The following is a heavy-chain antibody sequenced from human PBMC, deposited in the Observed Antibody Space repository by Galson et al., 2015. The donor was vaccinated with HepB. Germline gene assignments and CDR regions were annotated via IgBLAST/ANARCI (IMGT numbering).Heavy chain of an antibody. D-gene: IGHD6-19*01. Sequence: SLRLSCAASGFTFSSYAMHWVRQAPGKGLEWVAVISYDGSNKYYADSVKGRFTISRDNSKNTLYLQMNSLRAEDTAVYYCARGRRWLPTGGMDVWGQGTTVTVSS. CDR2: ISYDGSNK. J-gene: IGHJ6*02. V-gene: IGHV3-30*04. CDR1: GFTFSSYA. CDR3: ARGRRWLPTGGMDV.